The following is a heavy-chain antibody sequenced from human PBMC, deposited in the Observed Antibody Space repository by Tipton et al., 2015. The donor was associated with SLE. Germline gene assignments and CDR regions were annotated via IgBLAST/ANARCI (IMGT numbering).Heavy chain of an antibody. J-gene: IGHJ4*02. Sequence: SLRLSCAVSGFSVSSNSMSWVRQAPGKGLEWLSVIYSSGTPYYAESVKGKFTISRDNSRNTLFLQIDSLGLEDTAVYYCARNGAGYYSAGYFDYWGPGTLVSVS. CDR3: ARNGAGYYSAGYFDY. CDR2: IYSSGTP. V-gene: IGHV3-66*01. D-gene: IGHD3-22*01. CDR1: GFSVSSNS.